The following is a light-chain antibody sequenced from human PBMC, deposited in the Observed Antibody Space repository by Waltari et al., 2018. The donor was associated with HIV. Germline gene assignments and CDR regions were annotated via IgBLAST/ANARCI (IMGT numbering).Light chain of an antibody. J-gene: IGKJ5*01. Sequence: DIVLTLSPGTPSLSFGETATFSCRASQCVSCSYLAWYKQKPGQAPRLFIYGASSRATGIPDRFSGSGSGTDFTLTISRLEPEDFAVYYCQHYDSTPQITFGQGTRLEIK. CDR1: QCVSCSY. CDR3: QHYDSTPQIT. V-gene: IGKV3-20*01. CDR2: GAS.